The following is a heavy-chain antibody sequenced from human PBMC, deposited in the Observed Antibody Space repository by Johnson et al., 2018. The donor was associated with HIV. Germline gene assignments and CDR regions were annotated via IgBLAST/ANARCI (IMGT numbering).Heavy chain of an antibody. CDR2: IYTGGST. V-gene: IGHV3-66*01. D-gene: IGHD5-18*01. Sequence: VQLVESGGGLVQPGGSLRLSCVASGFTFSSYAMTWVRQAPGKGLEWVSLIYTGGSTYYADSVKGRFTISRDNSKNTLYLQMNSLRAEDTAVYYCAKDRGTAMDNDAFDIWGQGTMVTVSS. J-gene: IGHJ3*02. CDR1: GFTFSSYA. CDR3: AKDRGTAMDNDAFDI.